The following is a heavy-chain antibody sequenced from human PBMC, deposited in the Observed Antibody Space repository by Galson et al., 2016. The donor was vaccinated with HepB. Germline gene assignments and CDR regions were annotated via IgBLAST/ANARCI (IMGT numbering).Heavy chain of an antibody. Sequence: SLRLSCAASGFTFSSYAMNWVRQAPGKGLEWVSTISGSETTSYADSMKGRFTISRDNAKSSLYLQMNSLRDDDTAVYFCARAGVAYETSGYFYGQLNYWGQGTLVIVSS. CDR2: ISGSETT. CDR3: ARAGVAYETSGYFYGQLNY. J-gene: IGHJ4*02. V-gene: IGHV3-23*01. D-gene: IGHD3-22*01. CDR1: GFTFSSYA.